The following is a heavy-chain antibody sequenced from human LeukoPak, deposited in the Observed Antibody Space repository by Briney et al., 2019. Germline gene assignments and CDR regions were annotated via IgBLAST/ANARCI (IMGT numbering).Heavy chain of an antibody. D-gene: IGHD6-13*01. J-gene: IGHJ4*02. V-gene: IGHV4-59*01. Sequence: SETLSLTCIVSGVSITNYYWTWIRQPPGEGLEWIGYVFYTGSTNYNPSLESRVTISVDTSKNQVSLKLTSMTAADTAVYYCATYSTASDGFHYWGRGTLVTVSS. CDR2: VFYTGST. CDR3: ATYSTASDGFHY. CDR1: GVSITNYY.